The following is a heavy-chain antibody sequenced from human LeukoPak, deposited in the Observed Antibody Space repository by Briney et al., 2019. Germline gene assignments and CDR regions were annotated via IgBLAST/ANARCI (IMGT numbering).Heavy chain of an antibody. CDR3: ARGLLDGYTHPAAFDI. CDR2: IYYSGST. V-gene: IGHV4-59*01. J-gene: IGHJ3*02. CDR1: GGPISSYY. D-gene: IGHD5-24*01. Sequence: SETLSLTCTVSGGPISSYYWSWLRQPPGKGLEWIGYIYYSGSTNYNPSLKSRVTISVDTSKNQFSLKLSSVTAADTAVYYCARGLLDGYTHPAAFDIWGQGTMVTVSS.